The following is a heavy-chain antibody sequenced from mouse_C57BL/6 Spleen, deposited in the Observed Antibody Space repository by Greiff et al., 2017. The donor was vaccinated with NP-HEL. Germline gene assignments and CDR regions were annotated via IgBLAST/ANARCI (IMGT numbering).Heavy chain of an antibody. D-gene: IGHD2-2*01. V-gene: IGHV1-59*01. CDR1: GYTFTSYW. CDR2: IDPSDSYT. CDR3: ARSGGYDDFDY. J-gene: IGHJ2*01. Sequence: QVQLQQPGAELVRPGTSVKLSCKASGYTFTSYWMHWVKQRPGQGLEWIGVIDPSDSYTNYNQKFKGKATLTVDTSSSTAYMQLSSLTAEDAADYYGARSGGYDDFDYWGQGTTLTVSS.